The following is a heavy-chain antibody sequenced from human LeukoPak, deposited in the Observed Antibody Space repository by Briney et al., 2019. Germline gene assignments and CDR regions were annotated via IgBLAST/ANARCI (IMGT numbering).Heavy chain of an antibody. D-gene: IGHD6-6*01. Sequence: ASVKVSCKASGGTFSSYAISWVRQAPGQGLEWMGGIIPIFGTANYAQKFQGRVTITTDESTSTAYMELSSLRSEDTAAYYCAIRAGGSSAVPNYYYYYYMDVWGKGTTVTVSS. V-gene: IGHV1-69*05. CDR2: IIPIFGTA. J-gene: IGHJ6*03. CDR3: AIRAGGSSAVPNYYYYYYMDV. CDR1: GGTFSSYA.